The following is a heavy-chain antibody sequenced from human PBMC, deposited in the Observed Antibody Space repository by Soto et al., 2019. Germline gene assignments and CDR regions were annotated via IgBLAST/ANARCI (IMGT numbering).Heavy chain of an antibody. CDR1: GFIFSDYW. CDR2: INQAGSAK. J-gene: IGHJ3*02. Sequence: EVQLVESGGGLVQPGGSLRLSCAASGFIFSDYWMNWVRQAPGKGLEWVAIINQAGSAKYYVDSVKGRFTISRDNAKNSLYLQMDSLRVEDTAVYYCAIDDRDTWVGSDALEIWGQGTMVIVSS. CDR3: AIDDRDTWVGSDALEI. V-gene: IGHV3-7*01. D-gene: IGHD1-26*01.